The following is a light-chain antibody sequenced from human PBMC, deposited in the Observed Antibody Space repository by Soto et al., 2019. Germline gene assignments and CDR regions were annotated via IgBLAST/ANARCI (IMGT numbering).Light chain of an antibody. V-gene: IGKV3-11*01. CDR2: DAS. J-gene: IGKJ4*01. CDR1: QSVSSY. CDR3: QQYGSSPLT. Sequence: EIVLTQSPATLSLSPGERATLACRASQSVSSYLAWYQQQPGQAPRLLLYDASNRATGIPARFSGSGSGTDFALTISRLEPEDFAVYYCQQYGSSPLTFGGGTKVDIK.